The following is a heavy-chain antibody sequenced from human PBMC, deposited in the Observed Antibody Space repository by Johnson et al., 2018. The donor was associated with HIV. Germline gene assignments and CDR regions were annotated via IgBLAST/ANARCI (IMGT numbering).Heavy chain of an antibody. V-gene: IGHV3-9*01. CDR1: GFTFDDYA. Sequence: LLVESGGGLVQPGRSLRLSCAASGFTFDDYAMHWVRQAPGKGLEWVSGISWNSGSIGYADSVKGRFTISRDNSKNTLYLQMNSLRVEDTAVYYCARAPEVRGVDAFDVWGQGTMVTVSS. D-gene: IGHD3-10*01. CDR3: ARAPEVRGVDAFDV. CDR2: ISWNSGSI. J-gene: IGHJ3*01.